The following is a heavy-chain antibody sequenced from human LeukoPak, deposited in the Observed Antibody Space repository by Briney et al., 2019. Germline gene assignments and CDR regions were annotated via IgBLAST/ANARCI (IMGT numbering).Heavy chain of an antibody. J-gene: IGHJ3*02. Sequence: PGGSLRLSCAASGFTFSSYGMHWVRQAPGKGLEWVAVISYDGSNKYYADSVKGRFTISRDNSKNTLYLQMNSLRAEDTAVYYCARDQAEYSSSWYAHLAENDAFDIWGQGTMVTVSS. CDR3: ARDQAEYSSSWYAHLAENDAFDI. D-gene: IGHD6-13*01. V-gene: IGHV3-30*03. CDR1: GFTFSSYG. CDR2: ISYDGSNK.